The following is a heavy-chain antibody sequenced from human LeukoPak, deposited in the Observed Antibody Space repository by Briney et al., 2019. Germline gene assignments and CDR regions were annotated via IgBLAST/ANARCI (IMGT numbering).Heavy chain of an antibody. CDR3: ARGVEPLAANTLAY. Sequence: PGGSLRLSCAASGFTVITNDMTWVCQAPGKELEWVSVLYSDGNTKYADSVQGRFTISRDNSKNTLYLEMNSLSPDDTAVYYCARGVEPLAANTLAYWGQGTLVTVSS. CDR2: LYSDGNT. J-gene: IGHJ4*02. CDR1: GFTVITND. V-gene: IGHV3-53*01. D-gene: IGHD1-14*01.